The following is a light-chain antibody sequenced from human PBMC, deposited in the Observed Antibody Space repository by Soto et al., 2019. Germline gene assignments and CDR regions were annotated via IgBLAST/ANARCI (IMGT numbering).Light chain of an antibody. CDR1: QSVSSSY. CDR2: GAS. V-gene: IGKV3-20*01. J-gene: IGKJ2*01. Sequence: IVLTQSPGTLSLSPGERATLACRASQSVSSSYLAWYQQKPGQAPRLLIYGASSRATGIPDRFSGSGSGTDFTLTISRLEREDFAVYYCQQYGSSPPYTFGQGTKLQIK. CDR3: QQYGSSPPYT.